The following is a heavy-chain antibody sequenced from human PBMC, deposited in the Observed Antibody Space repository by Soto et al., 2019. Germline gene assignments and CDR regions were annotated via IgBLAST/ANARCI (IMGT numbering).Heavy chain of an antibody. J-gene: IGHJ6*04. CDR2: INHSGST. CDR3: ARGSLVRRSSCYSRYYGMDV. D-gene: IGHD6-13*01. V-gene: IGHV4-34*01. CDR1: GWSFNVYY. Sequence: HVQLQQVGAGLFKPSETLSLTCAVYGWSFNVYYWSCIRHPPGRGLDGLREINHSGSTNYNPSLKGRVTISVDTSKNQFSRKLSSVTAADTAVYYGARGSLVRRSSCYSRYYGMDVWGKVTTVTVSS.